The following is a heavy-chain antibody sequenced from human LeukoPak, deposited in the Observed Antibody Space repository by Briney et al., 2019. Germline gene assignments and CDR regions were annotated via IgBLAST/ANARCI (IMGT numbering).Heavy chain of an antibody. Sequence: PSETLSLTCTVSGGSISSYYWSWIRQPPGKGLEWIGYIYYSGSTNYNPSLKSRVTISVDTSKNQFSLKLSSVTAADTAVYYCARTLEMATFDYWGQGTLVTVSS. CDR2: IYYSGST. CDR3: ARTLEMATFDY. CDR1: GGSISSYY. D-gene: IGHD5-24*01. J-gene: IGHJ4*02. V-gene: IGHV4-59*01.